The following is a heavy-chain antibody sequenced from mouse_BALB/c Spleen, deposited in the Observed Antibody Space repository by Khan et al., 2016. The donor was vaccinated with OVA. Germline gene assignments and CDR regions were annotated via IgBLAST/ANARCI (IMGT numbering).Heavy chain of an antibody. J-gene: IGHJ3*01. V-gene: IGHV5-6*01. Sequence: EVELVESGGDLVKPGGSLRLSCAASGFTFSSYGMSWVRQFPDKRLEWVATINSDGYYTYYPDTVTGRFTISRNNAENTLYLQMSSPKSEDTAIYYCASHLTGSFAYWGQGTLVTVSA. D-gene: IGHD4-1*01. CDR1: GFTFSSYG. CDR2: INSDGYYT. CDR3: ASHLTGSFAY.